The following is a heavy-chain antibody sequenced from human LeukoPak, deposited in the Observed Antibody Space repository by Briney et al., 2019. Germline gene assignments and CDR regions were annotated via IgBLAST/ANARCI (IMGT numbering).Heavy chain of an antibody. CDR2: IYHSGST. CDR1: GGSISSSNW. Sequence: SETLSLTCAVSGGSISSSNWWSWVRQPPGKGLEWIGEIYHSGSTNYNPSLKSRVTISVDKSKNQFSLKLSSVTAADTAVYYCARRPVLRYFDWLFQYYFDYWGQGTLVTVSS. D-gene: IGHD3-9*01. V-gene: IGHV4-4*02. CDR3: ARRPVLRYFDWLFQYYFDY. J-gene: IGHJ4*02.